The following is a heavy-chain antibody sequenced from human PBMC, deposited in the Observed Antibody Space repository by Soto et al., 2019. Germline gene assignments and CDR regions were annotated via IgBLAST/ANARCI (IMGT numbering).Heavy chain of an antibody. CDR3: ARDQGVAAAGITWFDP. Sequence: SETLSLTCTVSGASMNSYHWSWIRQPAGKGLEWIGYIHSSGSTNYNPSLKSRVTMSVDTSKNQFSLRLMSLTAADTAVYYCARDQGVAAAGITWFDPWGQGSLVTVSS. CDR1: GASMNSYH. D-gene: IGHD6-13*01. J-gene: IGHJ5*02. CDR2: IHSSGST. V-gene: IGHV4-4*07.